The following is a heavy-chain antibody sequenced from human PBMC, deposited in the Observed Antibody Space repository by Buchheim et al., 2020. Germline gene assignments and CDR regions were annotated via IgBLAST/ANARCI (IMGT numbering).Heavy chain of an antibody. V-gene: IGHV3-30*04. CDR3: AKDFWSGYSTSLYYYYGMDV. J-gene: IGHJ6*02. Sequence: QVQLVESGGGVVQPGRSLRLSCAASGFTFSSYAMHWVRQAPGKGLEWVAVISYDGSNKYYADSVKGRFTISRDNSKNTLYLQMNSLRAEDTAVYYCAKDFWSGYSTSLYYYYGMDVWGQGTT. CDR2: ISYDGSNK. D-gene: IGHD3-3*01. CDR1: GFTFSSYA.